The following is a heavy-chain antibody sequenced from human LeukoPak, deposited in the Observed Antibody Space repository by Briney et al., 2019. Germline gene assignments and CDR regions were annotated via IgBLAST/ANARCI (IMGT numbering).Heavy chain of an antibody. Sequence: GGSLRLSCAASGFTFSSYAMHWVRQAPGKGLEWVAVISYDGSNKYYADSVKGRFTISRDNSKNTLYLQMNSLRAEDTAVYYCARVGAAAGLPFWGQGTLVTVSS. J-gene: IGHJ4*02. CDR1: GFTFSSYA. CDR3: ARVGAAAGLPF. V-gene: IGHV3-30-3*01. D-gene: IGHD6-13*01. CDR2: ISYDGSNK.